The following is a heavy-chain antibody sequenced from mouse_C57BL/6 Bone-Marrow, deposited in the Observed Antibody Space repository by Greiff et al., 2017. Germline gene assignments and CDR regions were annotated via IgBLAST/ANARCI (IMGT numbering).Heavy chain of an antibody. V-gene: IGHV1-5*01. Sequence: VQLQQSGTVLARPGASVKMSCKTSGYTFTSYWMHWVKQRPGQGLEWIGAIYPGNSDTSYNQKFKGKAKLTAVTSASTAYMELSSLTNQDSAVCYCTRCGRRAWVLFAYWGQGTLVTVSA. CDR1: GYTFTSYW. D-gene: IGHD1-2*01. J-gene: IGHJ3*01. CDR2: IYPGNSDT. CDR3: TRCGRRAWVLFAY.